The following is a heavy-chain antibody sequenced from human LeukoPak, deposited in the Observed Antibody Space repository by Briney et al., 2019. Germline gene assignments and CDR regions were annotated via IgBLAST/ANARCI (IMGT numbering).Heavy chain of an antibody. Sequence: SETLSLTCAVYGGSFSGYYWSWIRQPPGKGLERIGEINHSGSTNYNPSLKSRVTISVDTSKNQFSLKLSSVTAADTAVYYCARGELRFLEWLSIFDYWGQGTLVTVSS. CDR2: INHSGST. J-gene: IGHJ4*02. CDR1: GGSFSGYY. V-gene: IGHV4-34*01. D-gene: IGHD3-3*01. CDR3: ARGELRFLEWLSIFDY.